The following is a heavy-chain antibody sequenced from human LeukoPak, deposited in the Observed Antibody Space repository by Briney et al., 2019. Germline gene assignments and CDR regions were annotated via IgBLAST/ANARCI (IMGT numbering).Heavy chain of an antibody. CDR2: IYYSGST. Sequence: PSETLSLTCTVSGGSISSGGYYWSWIRQHPGKGLEWIGYIYYSGSTYYNPSLKSRVTISVDTSKNQFSLKLSSVTAADTAVYYCARDFQYCSGGSCPYYYYYGMDVWGQGTTVTVSS. CDR1: GGSISSGGYY. V-gene: IGHV4-31*03. D-gene: IGHD2-15*01. J-gene: IGHJ6*02. CDR3: ARDFQYCSGGSCPYYYYYGMDV.